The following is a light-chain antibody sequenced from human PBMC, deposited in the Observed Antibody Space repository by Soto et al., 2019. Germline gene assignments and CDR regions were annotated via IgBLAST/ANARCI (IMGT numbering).Light chain of an antibody. CDR2: DVT. J-gene: IGLJ2*01. CDR3: SSYAGSIPVA. V-gene: IGLV2-8*01. CDR1: SSDVGGYDF. Sequence: QSALTQPPSASGSPGQSVTISCTGASSDVGGYDFVSWYQQHPGKAPKLMIYDVTKRPSGVPDRFSGSKSGNTASLTVSGLQADDEAEYYCSSYAGSIPVAFGGGIKVTVL.